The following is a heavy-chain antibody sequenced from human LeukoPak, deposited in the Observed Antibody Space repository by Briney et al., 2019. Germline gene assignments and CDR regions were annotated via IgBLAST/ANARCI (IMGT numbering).Heavy chain of an antibody. CDR3: ARGASGIGGIRFDP. J-gene: IGHJ5*02. V-gene: IGHV3-21*01. Sequence: GGSLRLSCAASGFTFSSYSMNWVRQAPGKGLEWVSSISSSRCYIYYADSVKGRFTISRDNAKNSLYLQMNSLRAEDTAVYYCARGASGIGGIRFDPWGQGTLVTVSS. CDR2: ISSSRCYI. CDR1: GFTFSSYS. D-gene: IGHD3-10*01.